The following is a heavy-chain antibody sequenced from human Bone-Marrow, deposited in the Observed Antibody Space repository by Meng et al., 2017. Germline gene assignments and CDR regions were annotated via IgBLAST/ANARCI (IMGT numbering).Heavy chain of an antibody. Sequence: SETLSLTCTVSGGSINRYYWSWIRQPPGKRLEWIGYIYYNGSPNYNSPLNSRVTISVDTSKNQFSLKLSSVTAADTAVYYCAREDSSTATTNWFDPWGQGVLVTGSS. CDR2: IYYNGSP. D-gene: IGHD5-24*01. CDR3: AREDSSTATTNWFDP. V-gene: IGHV4-59*01. J-gene: IGHJ5*02. CDR1: GGSINRYY.